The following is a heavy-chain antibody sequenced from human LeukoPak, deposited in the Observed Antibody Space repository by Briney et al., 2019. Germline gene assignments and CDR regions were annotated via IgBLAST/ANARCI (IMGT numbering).Heavy chain of an antibody. CDR1: GFTVSSNY. V-gene: IGHV3-53*01. D-gene: IGHD2-2*01. J-gene: IGHJ3*02. CDR2: IYSGGST. Sequence: GGSLRLSCASSGFTVSSNYMSWVRQAPGKGLEWVSIIYSGGSTYYADSVKGRFTISRDNSKNTLYLQMNNLRAEDTAVYYCASGTSSWVLMAFDIWGQGTMVTVSS. CDR3: ASGTSSWVLMAFDI.